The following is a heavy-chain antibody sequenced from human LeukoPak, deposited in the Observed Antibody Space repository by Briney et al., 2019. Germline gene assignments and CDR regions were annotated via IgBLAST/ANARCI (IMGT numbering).Heavy chain of an antibody. CDR2: IYYSGST. D-gene: IGHD3-22*01. Sequence: TSETLSLTRTVSGGSISSYYWSWIRQPPGKALEWIGHIYYSGSTDYNPSLKGRVTISIDTSKNQFSLKLSSVTAADTAVYYCARDRSPEHYYDSSHWDYYYGMDVWGQGTTVTVSS. J-gene: IGHJ6*02. CDR3: ARDRSPEHYYDSSHWDYYYGMDV. V-gene: IGHV4-59*01. CDR1: GGSISSYY.